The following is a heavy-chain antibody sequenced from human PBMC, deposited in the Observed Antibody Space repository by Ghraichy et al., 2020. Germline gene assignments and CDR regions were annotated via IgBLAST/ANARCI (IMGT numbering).Heavy chain of an antibody. V-gene: IGHV4-34*01. CDR3: ARWGATIAADS. CDR1: GGSFSGYY. Sequence: SETLSLTCAVYGGSFSGYYWSWIRQPPGKGLEWIGEINHSGSTNYNPSLKSRVTISVDTSKNQFSLKLSSVTAADTAVYYCARWGATIAADSWGQGTLVTVSS. D-gene: IGHD6-13*01. CDR2: INHSGST. J-gene: IGHJ4*02.